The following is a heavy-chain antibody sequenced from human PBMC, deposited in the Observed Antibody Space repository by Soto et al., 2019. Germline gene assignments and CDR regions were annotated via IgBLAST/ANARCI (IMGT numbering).Heavy chain of an antibody. CDR1: GGSFSGYY. V-gene: IGHV4-34*01. CDR3: ARDWVILFCYNRCYYNCMDF. J-gene: IGHJ6*02. Sequence: SETLSLTCAVYGGSFSGYYWSWIRQPPGKGLEWIGEINHSGSTNYNPSLKSRVTISVDTSKNQFSLKLSSVTAADTAVYYCARDWVILFCYNRCYYNCMDFWGQGTTVTV. CDR2: INHSGST. D-gene: IGHD3-10*01.